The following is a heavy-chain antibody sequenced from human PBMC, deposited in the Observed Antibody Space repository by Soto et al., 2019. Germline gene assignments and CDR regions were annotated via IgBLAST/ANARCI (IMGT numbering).Heavy chain of an antibody. V-gene: IGHV3-23*01. Sequence: PGGSLRLSCAASGFTINNFAMRWVRQAPGKGLELVSSITAFGDSTYDSTSVRGRFTISRDNSKNTLRLQMSSLRAEDTAVYYWAKDSRSRASNFDYGGQGTLVTVSS. CDR1: GFTINNFA. CDR3: AKDSRSRASNFDY. J-gene: IGHJ4*02. CDR2: ITAFGDST.